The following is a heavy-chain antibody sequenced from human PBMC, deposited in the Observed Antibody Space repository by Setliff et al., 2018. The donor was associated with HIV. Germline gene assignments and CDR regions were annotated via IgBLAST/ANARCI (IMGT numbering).Heavy chain of an antibody. J-gene: IGHJ4*02. Sequence: SETLSLTCTVSGGSISSYSYFWGWVRQPPGKGLEWIGNIYRSGSTYYYNPSLKSRVTMSVDTSKNQFSTKLSSVTAADTAVYYCARPEQANDWGYYFDSWGQGTLVTVSS. D-gene: IGHD7-27*01. CDR3: ARPEQANDWGYYFDS. V-gene: IGHV4-39*01. CDR1: GGSISSYSYF. CDR2: IYRSGSTY.